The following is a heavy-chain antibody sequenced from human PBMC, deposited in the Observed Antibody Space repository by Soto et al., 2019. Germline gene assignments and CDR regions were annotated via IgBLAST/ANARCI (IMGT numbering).Heavy chain of an antibody. Sequence: GVSLRLSFAASGFTFSSYGMHWVRQAPGEGLEWVAVIWYDGSNKYYADSVKGRFTISRDNSKNTLYLQMNSLRAEDTAVYYCASSPAAAGTPFDYWGQGTLVTVSS. J-gene: IGHJ4*02. D-gene: IGHD6-13*01. V-gene: IGHV3-33*01. CDR1: GFTFSSYG. CDR2: IWYDGSNK. CDR3: ASSPAAAGTPFDY.